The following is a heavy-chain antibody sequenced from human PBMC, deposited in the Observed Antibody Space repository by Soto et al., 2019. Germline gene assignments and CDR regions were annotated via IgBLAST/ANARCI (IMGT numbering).Heavy chain of an antibody. CDR1: GFTFSSYG. Sequence: PGGSLRLSCAASGFTFSSYGMHWVRQAPGKGLEWVAVISYDGSNKYYADSVKGRFTISRDNSKNTLYLQMNSLRAEDTAVYYCAKSPQLVWVHDYWGQGTLVTVSS. J-gene: IGHJ4*01. CDR2: ISYDGSNK. D-gene: IGHD3-10*01. V-gene: IGHV3-30*18. CDR3: AKSPQLVWVHDY.